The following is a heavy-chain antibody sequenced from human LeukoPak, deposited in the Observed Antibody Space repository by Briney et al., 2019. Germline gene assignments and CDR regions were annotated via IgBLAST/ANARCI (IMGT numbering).Heavy chain of an antibody. V-gene: IGHV1-69*13. Sequence: ASVKVSCKASGGTFSSYAISWVRQAPGQGLEWMGGIIPIFGTANYAQKFQGRVTITAGESTSTAYMELSSLRSEDTAVYYCARLNCSSTSCYSVYWNWFDPWGQGTLVTVSS. D-gene: IGHD2-2*02. CDR2: IIPIFGTA. CDR3: ARLNCSSTSCYSVYWNWFDP. J-gene: IGHJ5*02. CDR1: GGTFSSYA.